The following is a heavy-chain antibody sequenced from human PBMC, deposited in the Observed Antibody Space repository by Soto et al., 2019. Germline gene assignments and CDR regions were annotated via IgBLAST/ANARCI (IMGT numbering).Heavy chain of an antibody. D-gene: IGHD3-10*01. CDR2: IGGGGRNT. CDR3: AKTVYYGSGSNKGEYYDMDV. V-gene: IGHV3-23*01. Sequence: GGSLRLSCTASEFTFSSYAMSWVRQAPGQGLEWVSSIGGGGRNTYYADSVKGRFTISRDNSKNTLYLQMNSLRAEDTAIYYCAKTVYYGSGSNKGEYYDMDVWGQGTTVTVSS. J-gene: IGHJ6*02. CDR1: EFTFSSYA.